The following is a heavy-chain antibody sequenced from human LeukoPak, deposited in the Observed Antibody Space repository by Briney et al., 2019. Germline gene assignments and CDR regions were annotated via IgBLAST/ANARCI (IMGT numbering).Heavy chain of an antibody. CDR1: GFTFSSYS. CDR3: AKDGYSTSWYYFDY. CDR2: IKQDGSET. J-gene: IGHJ4*02. D-gene: IGHD6-13*01. Sequence: PGGSLRLSCAASGFTFSSYSMNWVRQVPGKGLECLANIKQDGSETYYADSVKGRFTISRDNAKNSLYLQMNSLRAEDTALYYCAKDGYSTSWYYFDYWGQGTRSPSPQ. V-gene: IGHV3-7*03.